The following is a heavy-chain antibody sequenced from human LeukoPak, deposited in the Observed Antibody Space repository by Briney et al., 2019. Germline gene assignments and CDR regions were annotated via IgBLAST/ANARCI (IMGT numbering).Heavy chain of an antibody. CDR3: AKDAGDYGDYNWFDP. Sequence: GGSLRLSCAASGFTFSSYWMHWVRQAPGKGLEWVAVISYDGSNKYYADSVKGRFTISRDNSKNTLYLQMNSLRAEDTAVYYCAKDAGDYGDYNWFDPWGQGTLVTVSS. J-gene: IGHJ5*02. CDR2: ISYDGSNK. V-gene: IGHV3-30*18. D-gene: IGHD4-17*01. CDR1: GFTFSSYW.